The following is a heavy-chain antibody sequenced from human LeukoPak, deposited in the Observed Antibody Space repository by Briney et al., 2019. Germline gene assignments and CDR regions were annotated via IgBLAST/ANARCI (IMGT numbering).Heavy chain of an antibody. D-gene: IGHD3-9*01. CDR3: ARDDILTGYPLDY. J-gene: IGHJ4*02. Sequence: SETLSLTCTVSGGSISSYYWNWIRQPPGKGLEWIGYIYYSGSTNYNPSLKSRVTISVDTSKNQFSLKLSSVTAADTAVYYCARDDILTGYPLDYWGQGTLVTVSS. CDR1: GGSISSYY. CDR2: IYYSGST. V-gene: IGHV4-59*01.